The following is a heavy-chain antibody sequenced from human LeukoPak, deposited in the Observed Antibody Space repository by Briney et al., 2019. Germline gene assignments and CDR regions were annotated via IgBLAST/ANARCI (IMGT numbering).Heavy chain of an antibody. Sequence: SETLSLTCAVYGGSFSGYYWSWIRQPPGKGLDWIGEINHSGSTNYNPSLKSRGTMSVDTSTTQFSLKLSSVTAADTAVYYCARAFRGIFGVFEAFDIWGQGTMVTVSS. CDR2: INHSGST. V-gene: IGHV4-34*01. CDR3: ARAFRGIFGVFEAFDI. D-gene: IGHD3-3*01. CDR1: GGSFSGYY. J-gene: IGHJ3*02.